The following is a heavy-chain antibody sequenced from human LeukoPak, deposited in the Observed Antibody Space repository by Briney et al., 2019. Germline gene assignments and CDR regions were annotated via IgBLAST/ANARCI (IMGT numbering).Heavy chain of an antibody. CDR1: GGSISSGSHY. CDR3: ARHSSGYLDY. J-gene: IGHJ4*02. V-gene: IGHV4-61*02. Sequence: PSETLSLTCTVSGGSISSGSHYWNRIRQPAGEGLEWVGRIHTNGNTNYNPSLKSRGTISVDMSKNQFSLKLSSVTAADTAVYYCARHSSGYLDYWGQGTLVTVSS. CDR2: IHTNGNT. D-gene: IGHD3-22*01.